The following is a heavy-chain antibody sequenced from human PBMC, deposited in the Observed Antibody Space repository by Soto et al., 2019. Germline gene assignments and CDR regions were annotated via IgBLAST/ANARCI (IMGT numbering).Heavy chain of an antibody. D-gene: IGHD2-2*03. CDR3: ASLNGYCISTNCHGYYGMDV. V-gene: IGHV4-59*04. Sequence: SETLSLTCTVSGGSISSYYWSWIRQPPGKGLEWIGTIYSSENTYYNPSLLSRVTISVDTSKNEFSLRLSSVNAADTAVYYCASLNGYCISTNCHGYYGMDVWGQGTTVTVSS. J-gene: IGHJ6*02. CDR2: IYSSENT. CDR1: GGSISSYY.